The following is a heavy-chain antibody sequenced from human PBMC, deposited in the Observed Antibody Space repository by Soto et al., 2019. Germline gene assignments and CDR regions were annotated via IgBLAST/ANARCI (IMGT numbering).Heavy chain of an antibody. CDR2: IKRKTDGGTT. D-gene: IGHD3-3*01. Sequence: EVQLVESGGGLVKPGGSLRLSCAASGFTFSNAWMSCVRQAPGKGLEWVGRIKRKTDGGTTDYAAPVKGRFTISREDSKNTLYLQMNSLKTEATAVYYCTTGITIFGVGRAQVDYWGQGTLVTVSS. V-gene: IGHV3-15*01. CDR1: GFTFSNAW. CDR3: TTGITIFGVGRAQVDY. J-gene: IGHJ4*02.